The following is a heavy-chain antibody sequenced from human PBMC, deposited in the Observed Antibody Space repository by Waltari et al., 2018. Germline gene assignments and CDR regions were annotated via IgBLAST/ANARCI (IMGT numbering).Heavy chain of an antibody. J-gene: IGHJ3*01. V-gene: IGHV4-39*01. D-gene: IGHD5-12*01. Sequence: QLQLQESAPGLAQPSDTLSLTCSVSVVPITTNRHSWGWIRQPPGQGLEWIGTISYNGATYSSPSLRSRVTIFRDTSKNQLSLKLGSVTAADTAFYYCATYIGASLGTAAFDVWGQGTMVTVSS. CDR3: ATYIGASLGTAAFDV. CDR1: VVPITTNRHS. CDR2: ISYNGAT.